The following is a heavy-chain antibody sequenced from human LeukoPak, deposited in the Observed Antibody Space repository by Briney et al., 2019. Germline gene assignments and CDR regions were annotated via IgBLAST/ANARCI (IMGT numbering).Heavy chain of an antibody. CDR3: ASWTVRGVRGWAFDI. V-gene: IGHV4-61*02. D-gene: IGHD3-10*01. CDR2: IYTSGST. J-gene: IGHJ3*02. Sequence: SETLSLTCTVSGGSISSGSYYWSWIRQPAGKGLEWIGRIYTSGSTNYNPSLKSRVTISVDTSKNQFSLKLSSVTAADTAVYYCASWTVRGVRGWAFDIWGQGTMVTVSS. CDR1: GGSISSGSYY.